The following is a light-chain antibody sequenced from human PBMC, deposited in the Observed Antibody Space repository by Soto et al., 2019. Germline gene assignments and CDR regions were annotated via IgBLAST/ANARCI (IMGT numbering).Light chain of an antibody. V-gene: IGKV1-9*01. CDR3: QQLNSYPPT. CDR1: QGISSY. CDR2: AAS. Sequence: IQLTQSPSSLSASVGDRVTITCRASQGISSYLAWYQQKPGKAPKLLIYAASTLHNGVPSRFSGSGSGTDFTLTISSLQPEDFATYYCQQLNSYPPTFGGGTKVEIK. J-gene: IGKJ4*01.